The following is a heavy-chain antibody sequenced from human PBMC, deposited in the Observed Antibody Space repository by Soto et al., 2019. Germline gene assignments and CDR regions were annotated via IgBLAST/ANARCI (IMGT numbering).Heavy chain of an antibody. V-gene: IGHV3-30*03. D-gene: IGHD2-21*01. Sequence: QVQLVESGGGVVQPGRPLRLSCVASTSTFSTYGMHWVRQAPGKGLEWVAVISYDSISTGYGDSVRGRFTISRDNSKNTLYLQMNSLTSEDTAVYYCAREAGCNCGECNVYYDDWGQGTLVTVSS. CDR3: AREAGCNCGECNVYYDD. CDR2: ISYDSIST. CDR1: TSTFSTYG. J-gene: IGHJ4*02.